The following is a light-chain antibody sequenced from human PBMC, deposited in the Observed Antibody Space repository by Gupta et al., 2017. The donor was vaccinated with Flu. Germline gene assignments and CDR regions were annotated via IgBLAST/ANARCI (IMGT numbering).Light chain of an antibody. V-gene: IGKV1-12*01. Sequence: DIQVTQSPSSVSASLGDRVTITCRASQDISCWLAWYQQKPGKAPNLLISDASRLQSGVASRFAGRGSGTDFTLTISSLQPEDFATYFCQQTHSFPLTFGGGTKVEIK. CDR2: DAS. CDR1: QDISCW. J-gene: IGKJ4*01. CDR3: QQTHSFPLT.